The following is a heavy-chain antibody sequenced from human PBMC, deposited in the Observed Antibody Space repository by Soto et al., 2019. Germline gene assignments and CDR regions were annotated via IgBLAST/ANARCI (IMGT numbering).Heavy chain of an antibody. D-gene: IGHD3-3*01. J-gene: IGHJ6*02. Sequence: QVQLVQSGAEVKKPGASVKVACKASGYTFTSYGISWVRQAPGQGLEWMGWISAYNGNTNYAPKRQGRVTMTTGTTTSTAYLGRRGLGSEYTPVYYCAVTNVLRDYYCWSGYVMAVRVQGTTVTVSS. CDR1: GYTFTSYG. V-gene: IGHV1-18*01. CDR3: AVTNVLRDYYCWSGYVMAV. CDR2: ISAYNGNT.